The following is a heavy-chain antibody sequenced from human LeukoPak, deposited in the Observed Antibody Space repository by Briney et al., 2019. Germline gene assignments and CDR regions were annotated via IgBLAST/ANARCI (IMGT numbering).Heavy chain of an antibody. V-gene: IGHV3-48*03. CDR2: ISSSGSTI. CDR3: ARDSPFGGSYTGWFDP. CDR1: GFTFSSYE. D-gene: IGHD1-26*01. Sequence: GGSLRLSCAASGFTFSSYEMNWVRQAPGKGLEWVSYISSSGSTIYYADSVKGRFTISRDNAKNSLYLQMNSLRAEDTAVYYCARDSPFGGSYTGWFDPWGQGTLVTVSS. J-gene: IGHJ5*02.